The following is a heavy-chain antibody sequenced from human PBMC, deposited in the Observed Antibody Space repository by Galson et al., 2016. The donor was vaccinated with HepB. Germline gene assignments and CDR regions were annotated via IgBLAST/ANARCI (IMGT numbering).Heavy chain of an antibody. V-gene: IGHV3-30*18. CDR1: GFTFRTCG. CDR3: AKDMISSGAYYGFDS. Sequence: SLRLSCAASGFTFRTCGMHWVRQAPGKGLEWVASISYDGSSKYYVDSVKGRFTISRDNAKNSMYLQMDSLRTEDTALYYCAKDMISSGAYYGFDSWGQGTQVTVSS. D-gene: IGHD1-26*01. J-gene: IGHJ4*02. CDR2: ISYDGSSK.